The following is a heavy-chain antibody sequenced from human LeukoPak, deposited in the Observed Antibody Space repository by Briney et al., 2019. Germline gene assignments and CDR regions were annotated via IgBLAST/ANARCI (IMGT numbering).Heavy chain of an antibody. CDR2: INPSGGGT. V-gene: IGHV1-46*01. CDR1: GYTFTSYY. CDR3: ARGGGGIVGATGGGFDY. J-gene: IGHJ4*02. Sequence: ASVKVSCKASGYTFTSYYMHWVRQAPGQGLEWMGIINPSGGGTSHAQQFQGRVTMTRGMSTSTVYMELSSLRSEDTAVYYCARGGGGIVGATGGGFDYWGQGTLVTVSS. D-gene: IGHD1-26*01.